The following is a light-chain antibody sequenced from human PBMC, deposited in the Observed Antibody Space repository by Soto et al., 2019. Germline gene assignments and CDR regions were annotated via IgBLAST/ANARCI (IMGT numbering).Light chain of an antibody. CDR3: QQRSNWPLT. CDR1: QSVSSY. V-gene: IGKV3-11*01. J-gene: IGKJ4*01. Sequence: ETVLTQSPATLSLSPGESATLSCRASQSVSSYLAWYQQKPGQAPRLLISDASNRATGIPARFSGSGSGTDFTRTITSLEPEDFAVYDCQQRSNWPLTFGGGTKVEFK. CDR2: DAS.